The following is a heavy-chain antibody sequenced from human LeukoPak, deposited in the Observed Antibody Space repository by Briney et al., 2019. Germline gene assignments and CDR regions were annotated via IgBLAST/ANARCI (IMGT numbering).Heavy chain of an antibody. CDR1: GFTVSTHG. J-gene: IGHJ2*01. Sequence: GGSLRLSCGASGFTVSTHGMHWVRQAPGKGLEWVAVISYDGSNKYYADSVKGRFTISRDNSKNTLYLQMNSLRAEDTAVYYCARDSIAVAGAYWYFDLWGRGTLVTVSS. CDR2: ISYDGSNK. V-gene: IGHV3-30*19. CDR3: ARDSIAVAGAYWYFDL. D-gene: IGHD6-19*01.